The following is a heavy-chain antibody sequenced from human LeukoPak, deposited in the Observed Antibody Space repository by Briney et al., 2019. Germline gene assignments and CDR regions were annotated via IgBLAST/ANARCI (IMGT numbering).Heavy chain of an antibody. Sequence: SETLSLTCTVSGGSISSSSYYWGWIRQPPGKGLEWIGSIYYSGSTYYNPSLKSRVTISVDTSKNQFSLKLSSVTAADTAVYYCARHVPDEPRTIEWLRFGRNYYYYGMDVWGQGTTVTVSS. CDR2: IYYSGST. D-gene: IGHD5-12*01. CDR1: GGSISSSSYY. CDR3: ARHVPDEPRTIEWLRFGRNYYYYGMDV. J-gene: IGHJ6*02. V-gene: IGHV4-39*01.